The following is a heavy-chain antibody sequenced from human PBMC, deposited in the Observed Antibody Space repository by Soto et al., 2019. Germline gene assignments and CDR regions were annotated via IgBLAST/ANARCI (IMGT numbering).Heavy chain of an antibody. J-gene: IGHJ5*02. CDR2: ISGSRGGI. D-gene: IGHD5-12*01. V-gene: IGHV3-23*01. CDR1: GFSFGGYA. CDR3: ARSKVATIPLLDP. Sequence: PGGSLRLSCAASGFSFGGYAMSWVRQAPGKGLEWVSTISGSRGGIYYADSVKGRFTISRDNSKNTLYLQMNSLRAEDTAVYYCARSKVATIPLLDPWGQGTLVTVSS.